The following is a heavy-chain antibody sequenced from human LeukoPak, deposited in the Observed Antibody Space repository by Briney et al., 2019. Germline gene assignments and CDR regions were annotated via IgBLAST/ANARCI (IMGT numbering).Heavy chain of an antibody. CDR2: IYYSGST. V-gene: IGHV4-59*01. D-gene: IGHD6-13*01. J-gene: IGHJ5*02. Sequence: PSETLSLTCTVSGGSISSYYWSWIRQPPGKGLEWIGYIYYSGSTNYNPSLKSRVTISVDTSKNQFSLKLSSVTAADTAVYYCARAGVPGIAAPKGWFDPWGQGTLVTVSS. CDR1: GGSISSYY. CDR3: ARAGVPGIAAPKGWFDP.